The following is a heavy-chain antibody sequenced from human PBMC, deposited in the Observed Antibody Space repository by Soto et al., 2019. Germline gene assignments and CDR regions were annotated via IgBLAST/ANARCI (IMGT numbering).Heavy chain of an antibody. D-gene: IGHD2-15*01. CDR2: ISYDGSNK. Sequence: QVQLGESGGGVVQPGRSLRLSCAASGFTFSSYGMHWVRQAPGKGLEWVAVISYDGSNKYYADSMKGRFTISRDNSKNTLYLQMNSLRAEDTAVYYCAKETYSGPLDYWGQGTLVTVSS. CDR3: AKETYSGPLDY. J-gene: IGHJ4*02. V-gene: IGHV3-30*18. CDR1: GFTFSSYG.